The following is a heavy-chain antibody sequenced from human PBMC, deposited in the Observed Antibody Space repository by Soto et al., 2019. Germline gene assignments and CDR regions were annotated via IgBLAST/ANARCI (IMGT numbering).Heavy chain of an antibody. Sequence: QLQLQESGSGLVKPSQTLSLTCAVSGGSISSGGYSWSWIRQPPGKGLEWIGYIYHSGSTYYNPSLKSRVTTSVDSSKNQFSLKLSSVTAANTAVYYSARGHSSRAFDIGGQGIKVAVSS. CDR1: GGSISSGGYS. CDR2: IYHSGST. D-gene: IGHD6-6*01. CDR3: ARGHSSRAFDI. J-gene: IGHJ3*02. V-gene: IGHV4-30-2*01.